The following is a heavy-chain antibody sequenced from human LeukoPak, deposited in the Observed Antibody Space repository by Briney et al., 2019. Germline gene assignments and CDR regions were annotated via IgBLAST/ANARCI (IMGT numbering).Heavy chain of an antibody. CDR1: GGSISSGGYY. Sequence: PSETLSLTCTVSGGSISSGGYYWSWIRQHPGKGLEWIGYIYYSGSTYYNPSLKSRVTISVDTSKNQFSLKLSSVTAADTAMYYCARVAAAGTFDYYYGMDVWGQGTTVTVSS. CDR2: IYYSGST. J-gene: IGHJ6*02. CDR3: ARVAAAGTFDYYYGMDV. D-gene: IGHD6-13*01. V-gene: IGHV4-31*03.